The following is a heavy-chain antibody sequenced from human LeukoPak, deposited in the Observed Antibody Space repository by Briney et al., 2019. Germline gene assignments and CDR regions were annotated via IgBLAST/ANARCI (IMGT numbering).Heavy chain of an antibody. Sequence: SENLSLTCAVSGYSISSGFFWGWIRQPPGKGLEWIGSIYHSGSTYYNPSLKRRVTISVDTSKNQFSLQLRLADSADTAVFYCARLLTGTNPNNWFDPWGQGTLVTVSS. CDR3: ARLLTGTNPNNWFDP. CDR1: GYSISSGFF. J-gene: IGHJ5*02. CDR2: IYHSGST. D-gene: IGHD1-7*01. V-gene: IGHV4-38-2*01.